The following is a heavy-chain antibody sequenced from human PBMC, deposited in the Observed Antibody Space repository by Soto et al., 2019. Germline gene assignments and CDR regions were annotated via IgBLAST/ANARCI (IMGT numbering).Heavy chain of an antibody. V-gene: IGHV6-1*01. CDR1: GDSVSSNSAA. CDR3: ERDRSPGSSSWYDY. Sequence: SQTLSLTCAISGDSVSSNSAAWNWIRQSPSRGLEWLGRTYYGSKWYNDYAVSVRSRITINPDTSKNQFSLQLHSVTPEDTAVYYCERDRSPGSSSWYDYWGQGTRVTVSS. CDR2: TYYGSKWYN. J-gene: IGHJ4*02. D-gene: IGHD6-13*01.